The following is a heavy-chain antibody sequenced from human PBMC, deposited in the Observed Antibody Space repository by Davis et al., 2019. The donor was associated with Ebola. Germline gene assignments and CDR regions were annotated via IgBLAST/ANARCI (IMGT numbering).Heavy chain of an antibody. V-gene: IGHV4-4*02. J-gene: IGHJ6*02. CDR2: IYHSGST. CDR3: ARYCSSTSCPTYYYYYGMDV. Sequence: PSETLSLTCAVSGGSISSSNWWGWVRQPPGKGREWIGEIYHSGSTNYNPSLKSRVTISVDTSKNQFSLKLSSVTAADTAVYYCARYCSSTSCPTYYYYYGMDVWGQGTTVTVSS. CDR1: GGSISSSNW. D-gene: IGHD2-2*01.